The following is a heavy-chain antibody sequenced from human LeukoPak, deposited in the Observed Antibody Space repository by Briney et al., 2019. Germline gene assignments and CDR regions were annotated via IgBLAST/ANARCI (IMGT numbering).Heavy chain of an antibody. D-gene: IGHD6-6*01. J-gene: IGHJ4*02. CDR3: AKGTYSSSPRDY. CDR2: IRGSGGST. V-gene: IGHV3-23*01. CDR1: GFTFSSCA. Sequence: GGSLRLSCAASGFTFSSCAMSWVRQAPGKGLEWVSAIRGSGGSTYYAGSVKGRFTISRDNSKNTLFLQMNSLRAEDTAVYYCAKGTYSSSPRDYWGQGTLVTVSS.